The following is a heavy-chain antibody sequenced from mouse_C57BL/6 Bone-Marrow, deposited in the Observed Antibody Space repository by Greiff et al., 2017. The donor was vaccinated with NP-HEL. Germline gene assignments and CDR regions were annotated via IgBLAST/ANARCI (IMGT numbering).Heavy chain of an antibody. V-gene: IGHV1-59*01. Sequence: VQLQQPGAELVRPGTSVKLSCKASGYTFTSYWMHWVKQRPGQGLEWIGVIDPSDSYTNYNQKFKGKATLTVDTSSSTAYMQLSSLTSEDSAVYYCARSYGSSCPFDYWGQGTTLTVSS. D-gene: IGHD1-1*01. CDR1: GYTFTSYW. CDR2: IDPSDSYT. J-gene: IGHJ2*01. CDR3: ARSYGSSCPFDY.